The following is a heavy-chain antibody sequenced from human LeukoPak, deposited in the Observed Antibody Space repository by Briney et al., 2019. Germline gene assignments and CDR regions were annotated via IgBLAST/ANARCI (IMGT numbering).Heavy chain of an antibody. Sequence: PGGSLRLSCAASGFTFSSYTMSWVRQAPGKGLEWVSNIGGSASGTFYSDSVKGRFTISRDNSKNTLYLQMNSLRAEDTAVYYCAKDRGRTWVQVANWGQGTLVTVSS. CDR2: IGGSASGT. D-gene: IGHD2-15*01. CDR3: AKDRGRTWVQVAN. CDR1: GFTFSSYT. V-gene: IGHV3-23*01. J-gene: IGHJ4*02.